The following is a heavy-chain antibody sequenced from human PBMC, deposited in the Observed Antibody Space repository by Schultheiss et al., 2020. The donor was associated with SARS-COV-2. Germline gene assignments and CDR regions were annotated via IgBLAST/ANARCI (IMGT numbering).Heavy chain of an antibody. J-gene: IGHJ3*02. D-gene: IGHD5-12*01. CDR2: ISSSSSYI. CDR1: GFTFSSYS. V-gene: IGHV3-21*01. Sequence: GGSLRLSCAASGFTFSSYSMNWVRQAPGKGLEWVSSISSSSSYIYYADSVKGRFTISRDNAKNSLYLQMNSLRAEDTAVYYCARDKLTSGYDRGDAFDIWGQGTMVTVSS. CDR3: ARDKLTSGYDRGDAFDI.